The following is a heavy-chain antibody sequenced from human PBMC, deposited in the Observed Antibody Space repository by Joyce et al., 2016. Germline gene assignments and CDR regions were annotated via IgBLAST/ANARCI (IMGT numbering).Heavy chain of an antibody. Sequence: EVELVESGGGLIQPGVSLRLSCVASGFDISSRFLGWVRQAPGKGLEYVSVIYGDGGAASTYYAGSVKGRFTISRDNSKNTLYLQMDSLRAEDTAVYYCARLYSGSYVYYFDYWGHGTLLTVSA. CDR3: ARLYSGSYVYYFDY. CDR1: GFDISSRF. CDR2: IYGDGGAAST. V-gene: IGHV3-53*01. D-gene: IGHD5-12*01. J-gene: IGHJ4*01.